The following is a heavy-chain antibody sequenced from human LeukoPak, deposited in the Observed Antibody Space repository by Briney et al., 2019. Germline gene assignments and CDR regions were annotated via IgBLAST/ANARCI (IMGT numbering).Heavy chain of an antibody. Sequence: GGSLRLSCAASGFTFSSYSMNWVRQAPGKGLEWVSYISSSSSTIYYADSVKGRFTISRDNAKNSLYLQMNSLRAEDTAVYYCARVRYDFWSGYYEGNYWGQGTLVTVSS. V-gene: IGHV3-48*01. D-gene: IGHD3-3*01. CDR1: GFTFSSYS. CDR2: ISSSSSTI. J-gene: IGHJ4*02. CDR3: ARVRYDFWSGYYEGNY.